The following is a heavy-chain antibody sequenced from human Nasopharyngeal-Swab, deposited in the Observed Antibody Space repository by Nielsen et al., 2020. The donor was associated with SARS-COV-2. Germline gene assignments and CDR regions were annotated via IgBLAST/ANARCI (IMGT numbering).Heavy chain of an antibody. D-gene: IGHD6-13*01. CDR3: AKEGRQQLVRPFDY. J-gene: IGHJ4*02. CDR2: ISSSSSYI. CDR1: GFTFSSYS. Sequence: GGSLRLSCAASGFTFSSYSMNWVRQAPGKGLEWISSISSSSSYIYYADSVKGRFTISRDNAKNSLYLQMNSLRAEDTAVYYCAKEGRQQLVRPFDYWGQGTLVTVSS. V-gene: IGHV3-21*04.